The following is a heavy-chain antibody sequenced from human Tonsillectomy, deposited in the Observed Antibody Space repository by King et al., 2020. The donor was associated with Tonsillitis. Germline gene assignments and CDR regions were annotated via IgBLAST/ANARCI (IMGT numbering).Heavy chain of an antibody. J-gene: IGHJ2*01. CDR1: GYTFTSFY. Sequence: QLVPSGAEVKKPGASVKVSCKPSGYTFTSFYMHWVRQAPRQGLEWMGVINPSGGSTSYAQKFQDRVTMTRDTSTSTVYMELSSLTSEDTAVYYCASRGPLAAAGTTARGYFDLWGRGTLVTVSS. D-gene: IGHD6-13*01. V-gene: IGHV1-46*01. CDR3: ASRGPLAAAGTTARGYFDL. CDR2: INPSGGST.